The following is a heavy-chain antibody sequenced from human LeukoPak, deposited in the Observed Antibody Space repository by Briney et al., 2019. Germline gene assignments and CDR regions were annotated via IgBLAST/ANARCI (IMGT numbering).Heavy chain of an antibody. V-gene: IGHV3-48*03. CDR2: ISSSGSTI. CDR1: GFTFSSYE. Sequence: SGGSLRLSCAASGFTFSSYEMNWVRQAPGKGLEWVSYISSSGSTIYYADSVKGRFTISRDNSKNTLYLQMNSLRAEDTAVYYCAKDRVGLSGRRFDYWGQGTLVTVSS. J-gene: IGHJ4*02. D-gene: IGHD3-16*02. CDR3: AKDRVGLSGRRFDY.